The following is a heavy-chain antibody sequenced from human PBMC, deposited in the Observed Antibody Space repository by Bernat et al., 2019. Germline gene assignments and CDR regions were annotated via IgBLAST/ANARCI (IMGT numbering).Heavy chain of an antibody. V-gene: IGHV3-48*01. D-gene: IGHD6-19*01. CDR2: ISSSSSTI. Sequence: EVQLVESGGGLVQPGGSLRLSCAASGFTFSSYSMNWVRQAPGKGLEWVSYISSSSSTIYYADSVKGRFTISRDNAKNSLYLQMNSLRAEDTAVYYCARPVPGGQWLAQDAFDIWGQGTMVTVSS. CDR1: GFTFSSYS. J-gene: IGHJ3*02. CDR3: ARPVPGGQWLAQDAFDI.